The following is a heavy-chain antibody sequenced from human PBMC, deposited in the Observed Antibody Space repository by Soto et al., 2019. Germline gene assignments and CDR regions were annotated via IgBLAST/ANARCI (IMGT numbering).Heavy chain of an antibody. CDR1: EGPFSRYA. CDR3: ARGSRYCSGGSCYFLPGLDY. D-gene: IGHD2-15*01. J-gene: IGHJ4*02. CDR2: IIPIFGTA. V-gene: IGHV1-69*12. Sequence: QVQLVQSGAEVKKPGSSVKVSCKASEGPFSRYAISWVRQAPGQGLEWMGGIIPIFGTANYAQKFQGRVTITADESTSTAYMELSSLRSEDTAVYYCARGSRYCSGGSCYFLPGLDYWGQGTLVTVSS.